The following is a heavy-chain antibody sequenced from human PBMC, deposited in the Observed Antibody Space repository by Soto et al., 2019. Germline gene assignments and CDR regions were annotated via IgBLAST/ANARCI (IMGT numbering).Heavy chain of an antibody. CDR3: TTSVSLLWFGEGNAFDI. CDR1: GFTFSNAW. CDR2: IKSKTDGGTT. J-gene: IGHJ3*02. Sequence: PGGSLRLSCAASGFTFSNAWMSWVRQAPGKGLEWVGRIKSKTDGGTTDYAAPVKGRFTISRDDSKNTLYPQMNSLKTEDTAVYYCTTSVSLLWFGEGNAFDIWGQGTMVTVSS. D-gene: IGHD3-10*01. V-gene: IGHV3-15*01.